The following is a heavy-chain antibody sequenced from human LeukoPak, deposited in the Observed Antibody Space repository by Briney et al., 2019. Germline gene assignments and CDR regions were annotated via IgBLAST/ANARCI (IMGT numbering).Heavy chain of an antibody. CDR2: ISSSGSTI. CDR3: ARDYGGSSPFDY. J-gene: IGHJ4*02. D-gene: IGHD4-23*01. CDR1: GVAFSSYE. Sequence: GGSVRLSCAASGVAFSSYESHWVRQAPGKGLEWVSYISSSGSTIYYADSMKGRFTISRDNAKNSLYLQMNSLRAEDTAVYYCARDYGGSSPFDYWGQGTLVTVSS. V-gene: IGHV3-48*03.